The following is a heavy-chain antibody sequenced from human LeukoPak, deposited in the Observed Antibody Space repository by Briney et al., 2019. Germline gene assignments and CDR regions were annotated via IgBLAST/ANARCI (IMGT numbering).Heavy chain of an antibody. V-gene: IGHV3-23*01. CDR3: AKPREGSGSYYKSFFDS. CDR2: ISGSGGDT. J-gene: IGHJ4*02. D-gene: IGHD3-10*01. Sequence: GGSLRLYRAASGFTFSGYAMSWVRKAPGKGLEWVSVISGSGGDTNYADSVKGRFTISRDNSKNTLYLQMNTLRAEDTAVYYCAKPREGSGSYYKSFFDSWGQGTLVTVSS. CDR1: GFTFSGYA.